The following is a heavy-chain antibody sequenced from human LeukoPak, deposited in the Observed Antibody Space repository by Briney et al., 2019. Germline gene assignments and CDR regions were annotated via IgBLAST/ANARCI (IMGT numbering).Heavy chain of an antibody. CDR3: ARVASHYDFWSGYWYYYYYGMDV. V-gene: IGHV1-69*01. CDR2: IIPIFGTA. Sequence: ASVKVSCKASGGTFSSYAISWVRQAPGQGLEWMGGIIPIFGTANYAQKFQGRVTITADESTSTAYMELSSLRSEDTAVYYCARVASHYDFWSGYWYYYYYGMDVWGQGTTVTVSS. CDR1: GGTFSSYA. D-gene: IGHD3-3*01. J-gene: IGHJ6*02.